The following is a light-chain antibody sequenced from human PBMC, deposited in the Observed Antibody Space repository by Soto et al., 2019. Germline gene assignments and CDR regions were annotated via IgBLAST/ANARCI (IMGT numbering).Light chain of an antibody. CDR2: AAS. CDR1: QSIRSY. J-gene: IGKJ1*01. V-gene: IGKV1-39*01. Sequence: DIQMTQSPSSLSASVGDRVTITCRASQSIRSYLNWYQQEPGKAPRLLIHAASILQSGVPSRFSGSGSGTDFTLTISSLQPEDFATYYCHQSYSTSWTFGQGTKVEIK. CDR3: HQSYSTSWT.